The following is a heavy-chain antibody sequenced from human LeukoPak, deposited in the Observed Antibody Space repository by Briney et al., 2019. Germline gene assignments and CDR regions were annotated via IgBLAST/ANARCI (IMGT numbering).Heavy chain of an antibody. CDR1: GGSISSSNW. J-gene: IGHJ4*02. CDR2: IYHSGST. CDR3: ARGSNWNYAYFDY. D-gene: IGHD1-7*01. Sequence: SGTLSLTCAVSGGSISSSNWWSWVRQPPGKGLEWIGEIYHSGSTNYNPSLKSRVTISVDTSKNQFSLKLSSVTAADTAVYYCARGSNWNYAYFDYWGQGTLVTVSS. V-gene: IGHV4-4*02.